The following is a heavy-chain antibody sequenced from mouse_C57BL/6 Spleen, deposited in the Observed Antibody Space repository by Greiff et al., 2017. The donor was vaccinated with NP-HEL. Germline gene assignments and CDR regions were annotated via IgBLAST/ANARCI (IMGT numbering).Heavy chain of an antibody. V-gene: IGHV1-15*01. J-gene: IGHJ3*01. CDR1: GYTFTDYE. D-gene: IGHD2-4*01. Sequence: QVQLKQSGAELVRPGASVTLSCKASGYTFTDYEMHWVKQTPVHGLEWIGAIDPETGGTAYNQKFKGKAILTADKSSSTAYMELRSLTSEDSAVYYCTRCNYDGAWFAYWGQGTLVTVSA. CDR2: IDPETGGT. CDR3: TRCNYDGAWFAY.